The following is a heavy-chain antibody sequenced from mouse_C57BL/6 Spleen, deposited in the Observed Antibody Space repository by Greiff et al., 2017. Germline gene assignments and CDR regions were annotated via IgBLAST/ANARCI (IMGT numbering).Heavy chain of an antibody. CDR2: IYPGGGYT. CDR3: ARRDYDHAMDY. D-gene: IGHD2-4*01. J-gene: IGHJ4*01. V-gene: IGHV1-63*01. Sequence: FQLQQSGAELVRPGTSVKMSCKASGYTFTNYWIGWAKQRPGHGLEWIGDIYPGGGYTNYNEKFKGKATLTADKSSSTAYMQFSSLTSEDSAIYYCARRDYDHAMDYWGQGTSVTVSS. CDR1: GYTFTNYW.